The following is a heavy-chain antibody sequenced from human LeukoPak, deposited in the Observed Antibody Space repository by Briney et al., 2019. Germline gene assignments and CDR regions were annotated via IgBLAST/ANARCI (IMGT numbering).Heavy chain of an antibody. D-gene: IGHD2-2*01. V-gene: IGHV3-7*05. CDR3: ARGRYCSGTTCKSFGMGV. CDR1: GFTFSTYW. Sequence: PGGSLRLSCASSGFTFSTYWMTWVRQAPGKGLEWVANIKQDGSEKYYVDSVKGRFTISRDNAKNSLCLQMNSLRAEDTAVYYCARGRYCSGTTCKSFGMGVWGQGTTVTVSS. CDR2: IKQDGSEK. J-gene: IGHJ6*02.